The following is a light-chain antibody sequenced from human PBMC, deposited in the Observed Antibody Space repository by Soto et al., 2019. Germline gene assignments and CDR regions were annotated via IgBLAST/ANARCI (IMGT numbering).Light chain of an antibody. J-gene: IGLJ3*02. CDR3: CSYTASDIWV. Sequence: QSALTQPRSVSGSPGQSVTISCTGTNSDVGGYNFVSWYQQLPGKAPKLMISAVSQRPSGVPDRFSGSKSSNTASLTISGLQADDEADYFCCSYTASDIWVFGGGTKLTVL. CDR1: NSDVGGYNF. V-gene: IGLV2-11*01. CDR2: AVS.